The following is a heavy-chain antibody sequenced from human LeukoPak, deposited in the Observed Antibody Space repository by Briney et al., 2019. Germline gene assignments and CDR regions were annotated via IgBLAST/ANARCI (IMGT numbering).Heavy chain of an antibody. CDR2: INSDGSTT. CDR3: AELGITMIGGV. CDR1: GFTFSSYW. D-gene: IGHD3-10*02. J-gene: IGHJ6*04. V-gene: IGHV3-74*01. Sequence: GGSLRLSCAASGFTFSSYWMHWVRQAPGKGLVWVSRINSDGSTTSYADSVKGRFTISRDNAKHSLYLQMNSLRAEDTAVYYCAELGITMIGGVWGKGTTVTISS.